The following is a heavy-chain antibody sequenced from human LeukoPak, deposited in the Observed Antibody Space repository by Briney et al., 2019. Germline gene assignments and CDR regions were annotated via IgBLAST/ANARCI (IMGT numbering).Heavy chain of an antibody. V-gene: IGHV4-31*02. CDR2: SYYDGST. CDR1: GGSISSGGYY. J-gene: IGHJ4*02. D-gene: IGHD6-19*01. CDR3: ARASSGKDY. Sequence: SETLYITWTVSGGSISSGGYYWRWIRQQPGKGREWIRDSYYDGSTYYNPSLKSRVTISVDTSKNQFSLKLSSVTAADTAVYYCARASSGKDYWGQGTLVTVSS.